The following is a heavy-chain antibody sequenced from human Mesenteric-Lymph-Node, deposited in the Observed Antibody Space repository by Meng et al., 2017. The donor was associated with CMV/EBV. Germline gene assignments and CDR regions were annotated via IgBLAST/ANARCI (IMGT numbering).Heavy chain of an antibody. Sequence: SFRDYYWSWIRPPPRTGLEWIGTVYHGGSTNYTPSLKNRVTISVDKSKNQFSLKLSSMTAADTAVYYCARDGGYCSSTSCYPSGLDYWGQGTLVTVSS. V-gene: IGHV4-34*01. CDR2: VYHGGST. J-gene: IGHJ4*02. CDR3: ARDGGYCSSTSCYPSGLDY. CDR1: SFRDYY. D-gene: IGHD2-2*01.